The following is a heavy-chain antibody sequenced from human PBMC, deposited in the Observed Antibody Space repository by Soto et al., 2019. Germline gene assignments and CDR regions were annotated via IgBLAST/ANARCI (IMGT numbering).Heavy chain of an antibody. V-gene: IGHV6-1*01. CDR3: ARDSTGKKDYYYYGMDV. D-gene: IGHD1-1*01. J-gene: IGHJ6*02. CDR1: GDSVSSNSAA. CDR2: TYYRSKWYN. Sequence: SQTLSLTCAISGDSVSSNSAAWNWIRQSPSRGLEWLGRTYYRSKWYNDYAVSVKSRITINPDTSKNQFSLQLNSVTPEDTAVYYCARDSTGKKDYYYYGMDVWGQGTTVTVSS.